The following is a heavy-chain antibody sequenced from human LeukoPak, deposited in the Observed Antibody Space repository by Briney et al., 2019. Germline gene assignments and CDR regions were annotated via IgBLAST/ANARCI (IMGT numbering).Heavy chain of an antibody. CDR1: GGTFSSYV. Sequence: ASVKVSFKASGGTFSSYVITWVRQAPGQGLEWMGRIIPMLDIQNYAQKFQGRVTITADKSTSTAYMELSSLRSEDTAVYYCASERGATQYFDYWGQGTLVTVSS. V-gene: IGHV1-69*04. CDR3: ASERGATQYFDY. CDR2: IIPMLDIQ. J-gene: IGHJ4*02. D-gene: IGHD3-10*01.